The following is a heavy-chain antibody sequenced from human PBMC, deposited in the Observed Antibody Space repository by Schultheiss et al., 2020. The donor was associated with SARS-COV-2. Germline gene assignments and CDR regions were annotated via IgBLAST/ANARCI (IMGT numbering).Heavy chain of an antibody. Sequence: GGSLRLSFSASGFTFSSYAMHWVRQAPGKGLEYVSAISSNGGSTYYADSVKGRFTISRDNSKNTLYLQMSSLRAEDTAVYYCVKDRRHSSGWYGKHDAFDIWGQGTMVTVSS. CDR3: VKDRRHSSGWYGKHDAFDI. CDR1: GFTFSSYA. D-gene: IGHD6-19*01. CDR2: ISSNGGST. J-gene: IGHJ3*02. V-gene: IGHV3-64D*06.